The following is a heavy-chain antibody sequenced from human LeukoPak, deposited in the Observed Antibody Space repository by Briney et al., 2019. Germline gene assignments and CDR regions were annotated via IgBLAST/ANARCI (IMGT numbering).Heavy chain of an antibody. CDR3: ARSTIAAALVNWFDP. D-gene: IGHD6-13*01. Sequence: SETLSLTCTVSGGSISSSSYYWGWIRQPPGEGLEWIGSASYGGTTYYNPSLKSRVTISGDMSKNQFFLKLNSVTAADTAVYYCARSTIAAALVNWFDPWGQGTLVTVSS. J-gene: IGHJ5*02. CDR2: ASYGGTT. CDR1: GGSISSSSYY. V-gene: IGHV4-39*01.